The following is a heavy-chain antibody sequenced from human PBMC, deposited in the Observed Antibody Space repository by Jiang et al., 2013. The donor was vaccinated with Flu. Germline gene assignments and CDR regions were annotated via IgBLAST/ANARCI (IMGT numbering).Heavy chain of an antibody. CDR1: GYTFTSYA. V-gene: IGHV1-3*01. D-gene: IGHD2-2*01. Sequence: SVKVSCKASGYTFTSYAMHWVRQAPGQRLEWMGWINAGNGNTKYSQKFQGRVTITRDTSASTAYMELSSLRSEDTAVYYCARGPLGGRIGVPADTGGYWGQGTLVTVSS. CDR2: INAGNGNT. CDR3: ARGPLGGRIGVPADTGGY. J-gene: IGHJ4*02.